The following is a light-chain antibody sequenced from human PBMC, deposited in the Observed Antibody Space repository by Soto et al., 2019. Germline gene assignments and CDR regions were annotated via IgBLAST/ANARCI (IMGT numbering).Light chain of an antibody. V-gene: IGLV2-14*03. CDR2: HVT. CDR1: SSDIGHYDY. Sequence: QSALTQPASVSGSPGQSITISCTGTSSDIGHYDYVSWYQQHPGKAPKLMIYHVTYRPSGVSNRYSGSKSGNSSSLTISGLQADDEADYYCCSLTTSHTYVFGSGTKVTVL. CDR3: CSLTTSHTYV. J-gene: IGLJ1*01.